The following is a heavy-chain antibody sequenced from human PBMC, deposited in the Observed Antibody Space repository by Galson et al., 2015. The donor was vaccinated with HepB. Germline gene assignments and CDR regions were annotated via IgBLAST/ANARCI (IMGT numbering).Heavy chain of an antibody. Sequence: SLRLSCAASGFTFTRYAMTWVRQAPGKGLEWVASVTSSGGKTYYTDSVKGRFTISRDSSKNILFLQLNSLRAEDTAVYYCAKDGIMVANNPYHFHYWGQGTLVTVSS. D-gene: IGHD2-15*01. J-gene: IGHJ4*02. CDR2: VTSSGGKT. V-gene: IGHV3-23*01. CDR3: AKDGIMVANNPYHFHY. CDR1: GFTFTRYA.